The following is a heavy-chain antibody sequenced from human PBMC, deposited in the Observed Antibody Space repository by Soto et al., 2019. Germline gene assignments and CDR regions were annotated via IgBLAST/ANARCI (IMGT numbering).Heavy chain of an antibody. J-gene: IGHJ6*02. V-gene: IGHV1-2*02. CDR2: IDPNSGAT. CDR1: GYILTGYS. D-gene: IGHD5-18*01. Sequence: QVYLVQSGAEVRRPGASVKVSCTAYGYILTGYSLHWVRQAPGQGLEWMGWIDPNSGATNSAERFHGRVSMTRDTSISAAYMELSSLRSDDTAVYYCARGYGSSPNMELRVGMDVWGQGATIGVSS. CDR3: ARGYGSSPNMELRVGMDV.